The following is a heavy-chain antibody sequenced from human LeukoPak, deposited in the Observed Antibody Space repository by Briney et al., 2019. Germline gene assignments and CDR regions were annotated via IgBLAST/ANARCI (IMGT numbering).Heavy chain of an antibody. D-gene: IGHD3-3*01. J-gene: IGHJ5*02. CDR3: ARDRKHYDFWGARGNWFDP. V-gene: IGHV3-7*03. CDR2: IKQDGSEK. CDR1: GFTFSSYW. Sequence: GGSLRLSCAASGFTFSSYWMSWVRQAPGKGLEWVANIKQDGSEKYYVDSVKGRFTISRDNAKNSLYLQMNSLRAEDTAVYYCARDRKHYDFWGARGNWFDPWGQGTLVTVSS.